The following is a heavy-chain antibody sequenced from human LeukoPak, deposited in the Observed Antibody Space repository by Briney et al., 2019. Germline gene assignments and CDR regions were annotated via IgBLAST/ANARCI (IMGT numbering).Heavy chain of an antibody. CDR3: ARQGTSGSYLTGLDV. V-gene: IGHV4-59*08. CDR2: IFYSGST. J-gene: IGHJ6*02. D-gene: IGHD3-22*01. CDR1: SGSISTYY. Sequence: SETLSLTCTVSSGSISTYYWSWIRQPPGKGLEWMGYIFYSGSTTYNPSLSSRLTISVDTSKNQSSLELSSVTAADTAVYYCARQGTSGSYLTGLDVWGQGTTVTVSS.